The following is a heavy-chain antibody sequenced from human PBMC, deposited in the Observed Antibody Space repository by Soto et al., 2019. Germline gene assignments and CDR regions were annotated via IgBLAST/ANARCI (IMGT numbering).Heavy chain of an antibody. CDR2: ISGSGGST. D-gene: IGHD6-13*01. J-gene: IGHJ4*02. Sequence: GGSLRLSCAASGFTFSSYAMSWVRQVPGKGLEWVSAISGSGGSTYYADSVKGRFTITRDNSKNTLYLQMKSLRAEDTAVYYCAKSPGYSSYYFDYWGQGTLVTVSS. CDR3: AKSPGYSSYYFDY. CDR1: GFTFSSYA. V-gene: IGHV3-23*01.